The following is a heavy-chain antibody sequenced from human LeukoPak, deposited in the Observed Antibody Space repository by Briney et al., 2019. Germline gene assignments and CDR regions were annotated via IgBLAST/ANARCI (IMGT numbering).Heavy chain of an antibody. V-gene: IGHV4-34*01. CDR1: GGSFSAYY. J-gene: IGHJ3*02. Sequence: SETLSLTCAVYGGSFSAYYWSWIRQPPGKGLEWIGEINHSGSTNYNPSLKSRVTISVDTSKNQFSLKLSSVTAADTAVYYCARERKFGHAQRADAFDIWGQGTMVTVSS. CDR2: INHSGST. D-gene: IGHD1-14*01. CDR3: ARERKFGHAQRADAFDI.